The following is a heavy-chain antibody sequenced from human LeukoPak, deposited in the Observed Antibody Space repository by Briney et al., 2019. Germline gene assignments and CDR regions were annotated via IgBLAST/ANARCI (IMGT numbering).Heavy chain of an antibody. CDR3: ARSTRFYGSGSYSDY. Sequence: SETLSLTCTVSGGSITSNTNYWGWIRQPPGKGLEWIGNIYYSGTTYYNPSLKSRVTISVDTSKNQFSLKLSSVTAADTAVYYCARSTRFYGSGSYSDYWGQGTLVTVSS. D-gene: IGHD3-10*01. V-gene: IGHV4-39*07. CDR2: IYYSGTT. CDR1: GGSITSNTNY. J-gene: IGHJ4*02.